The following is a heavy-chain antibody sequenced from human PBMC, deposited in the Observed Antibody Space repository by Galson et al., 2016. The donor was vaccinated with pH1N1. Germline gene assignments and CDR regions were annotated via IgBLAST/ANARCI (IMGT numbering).Heavy chain of an antibody. D-gene: IGHD1-1*01. Sequence: QSGAEVKKPGESLKISCRGSGYSFTNYWIAWVRQMPGKGLEWVGIIYPGDSDTRYSPSFQGRVTVSADKSITTAYLPWSSLKASDTAMYCARGYKWNGEGQFAYWGQGTLVTVS. V-gene: IGHV5-51*01. CDR3: ARGYKWNGEGQFAY. CDR1: GYSFTNYW. CDR2: IYPGDSDT. J-gene: IGHJ4*02.